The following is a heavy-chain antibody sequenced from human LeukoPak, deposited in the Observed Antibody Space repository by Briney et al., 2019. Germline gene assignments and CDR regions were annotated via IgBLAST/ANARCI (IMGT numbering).Heavy chain of an antibody. Sequence: SETLSLTCAVYGGSFSGYYWSWFRQPPGKGLEWIGEINHSGSTNYNPSLKSRVTISVDTSKNQFSLKLSSVTTADTAVYYCARGRMIDPWGQGTLVTVSS. CDR1: GGSFSGYY. J-gene: IGHJ5*02. CDR2: INHSGST. V-gene: IGHV4-34*01. CDR3: ARGRMIDP.